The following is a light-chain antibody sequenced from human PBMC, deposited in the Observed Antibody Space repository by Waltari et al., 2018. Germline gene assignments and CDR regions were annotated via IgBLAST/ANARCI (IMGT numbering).Light chain of an antibody. CDR2: RAS. V-gene: IGKV3-20*01. CDR1: QSVGSSS. CDR3: QQHGTLPAT. J-gene: IGKJ1*01. Sequence: ELVLTQSPGTASFSPGARVALPFRASQSVGSSSLAWYQQKPGQAPSLVIYRASRRATGIPDRFSGSGSGTDFSLTISRLEPEDFAVYYCQQHGTLPATFGQGTKVEIK.